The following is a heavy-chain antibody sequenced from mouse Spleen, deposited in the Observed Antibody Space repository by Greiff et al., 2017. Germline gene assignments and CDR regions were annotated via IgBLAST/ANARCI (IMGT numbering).Heavy chain of an antibody. Sequence: EVHLVESGAELVRPGASVKLSCTASGFNIKDDYMHWVKQRPEQGLEWIGWIDPENGDTEYASKFQGKATITADTSSNTAYLQLSSLTSEDTAVYYCTTQTFDYYDGSPFAYWGQRTLVTVSA. CDR2: IDPENGDT. J-gene: IGHJ3*01. D-gene: IGHD1-1*01. CDR1: GFNIKDDY. V-gene: IGHV14-4*01. CDR3: TTQTFDYYDGSPFAY.